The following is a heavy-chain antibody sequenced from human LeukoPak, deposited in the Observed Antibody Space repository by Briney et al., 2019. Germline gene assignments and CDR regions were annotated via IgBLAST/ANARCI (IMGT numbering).Heavy chain of an antibody. CDR3: ARGGGYSYGTPLPNY. CDR1: GGSISSYY. CDR2: IYYSGST. D-gene: IGHD5-18*01. Sequence: SETLSLTCTVSGGSISSYYWTWIRQPPGKGLEWIGYIYYSGSTYYNPSLKSRVTISVDTSKNQFSLKLSSVTAADTAVYYCARGGGYSYGTPLPNYWGQGTLVTVSS. V-gene: IGHV4-59*12. J-gene: IGHJ4*02.